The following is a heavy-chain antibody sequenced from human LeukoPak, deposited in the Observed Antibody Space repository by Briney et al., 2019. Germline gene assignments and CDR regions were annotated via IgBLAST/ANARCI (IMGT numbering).Heavy chain of an antibody. CDR3: AKGQEDTSMEQEFDY. D-gene: IGHD5-18*01. CDR1: GFTFSSYG. Sequence: PGGSLRLSCAASGFTFSSYGMNWVRQAPGKGLEWVSVIWYDGSNKYYADSVKGRFTISRDNSKNTLYLQMNSLRAEDTAVYYCAKGQEDTSMEQEFDYWGQGILFTVSS. CDR2: IWYDGSNK. J-gene: IGHJ4*02. V-gene: IGHV3-33*06.